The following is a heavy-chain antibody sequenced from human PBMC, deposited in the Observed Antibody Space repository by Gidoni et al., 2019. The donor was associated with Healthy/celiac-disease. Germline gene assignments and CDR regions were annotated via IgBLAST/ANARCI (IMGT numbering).Heavy chain of an antibody. J-gene: IGHJ6*02. D-gene: IGHD3-9*01. CDR2: IYTSGST. V-gene: IGHV4-4*07. Sequence: QVQLQESGPGLVKPSETLSLTCTVSGGSISSYYWSWIRQPAGKGLEWIGRIYTSGSTNYNPSLKGRVTMSVDTSKNQFSLKLSSVTAADTAVYYCARASSYALRYFYGMDVWGQGTTVTVSS. CDR3: ARASSYALRYFYGMDV. CDR1: GGSISSYY.